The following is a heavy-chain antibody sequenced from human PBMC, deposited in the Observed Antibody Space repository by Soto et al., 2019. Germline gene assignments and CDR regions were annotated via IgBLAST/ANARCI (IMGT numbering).Heavy chain of an antibody. CDR2: IYYSGST. D-gene: IGHD5-18*01. Sequence: TLSLTCTVSGGSISSGGYYWSWIRQHPGKGLEWIGYIYYSGSTYYNPSLKSRVTISVDTSKNQFSLKLSSVTAADTAVYYCASAIQLWFKDDAFDIWGQGTMVTVSS. CDR1: GGSISSGGYY. V-gene: IGHV4-31*03. CDR3: ASAIQLWFKDDAFDI. J-gene: IGHJ3*02.